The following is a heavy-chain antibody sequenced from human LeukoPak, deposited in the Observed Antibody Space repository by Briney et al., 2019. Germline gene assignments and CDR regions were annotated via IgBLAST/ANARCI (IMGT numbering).Heavy chain of an antibody. V-gene: IGHV4-31*03. D-gene: IGHD6-13*01. J-gene: IGHJ5*02. CDR2: IYYSGST. CDR3: ARVVAAAGTRHFDP. Sequence: SETLSLTCTVSGGSISSGGYYWSWIRQHPGKGLEWIGYIYYSGSTYYNPSLKSRVTISVDTSKNQFSLKLSSVTAADTAVYYCARVVAAAGTRHFDPWGQGTLVTVSS. CDR1: GGSISSGGYY.